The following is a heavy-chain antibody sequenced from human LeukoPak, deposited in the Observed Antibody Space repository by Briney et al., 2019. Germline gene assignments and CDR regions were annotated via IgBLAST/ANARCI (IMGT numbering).Heavy chain of an antibody. CDR1: GFTFSSYA. Sequence: GGSLRLSCAASGFTFSSYAMHWVRQAPGKGLGWVAVISYDGSNKYYADSVKGRFTISRDNSKNTLYLQMNSLRAEDTAVYYCARNDYGDYIAYYGMDVWGQGTTVTVSS. V-gene: IGHV3-30-3*01. J-gene: IGHJ6*02. CDR2: ISYDGSNK. D-gene: IGHD4-17*01. CDR3: ARNDYGDYIAYYGMDV.